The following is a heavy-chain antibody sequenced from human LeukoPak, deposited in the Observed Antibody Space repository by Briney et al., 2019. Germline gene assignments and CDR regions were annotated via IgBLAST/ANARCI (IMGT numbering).Heavy chain of an antibody. CDR1: GDSIRTSSHY. CDR2: FFFGGTT. CDR3: VGRYRGTTKFGY. V-gene: IGHV4-39*01. J-gene: IGHJ4*02. Sequence: SETLSLTCTVSGDSIRTSSHYWGWIRQPPGKGPEWIGSFFFGGTTNYSPSLKSRLSISVDTSKNQFSLRLNSVTAADTAVYFCVGRYRGTTKFGYWGQGNLVTVSS. D-gene: IGHD1-14*01.